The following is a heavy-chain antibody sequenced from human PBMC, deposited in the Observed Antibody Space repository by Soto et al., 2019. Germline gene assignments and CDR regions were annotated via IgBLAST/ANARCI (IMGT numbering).Heavy chain of an antibody. CDR2: TYYRSKWYN. V-gene: IGHV6-1*01. CDR3: ERQLQYHESSDSYFDY. D-gene: IGHD6-19*01. J-gene: IGHJ4*02. Sequence: SQTLSLTCAISGDSVSGNSAAWNWIRQSPSRGLEWLGRTYYRSKWYNDYAVSVKSRITVTPDTSKNQFSLHLNSVTPGDTAVYYRERQLQYHESSDSYFDYWGQGALVTVSS. CDR1: GDSVSGNSAA.